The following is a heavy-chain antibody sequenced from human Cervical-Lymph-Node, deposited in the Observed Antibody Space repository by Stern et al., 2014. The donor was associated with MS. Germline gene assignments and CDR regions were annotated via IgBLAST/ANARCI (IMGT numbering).Heavy chain of an antibody. CDR1: GFTFSNSW. CDR3: TILSGPFDH. CDR2: INSDGCTA. J-gene: IGHJ4*02. Sequence: EVQLVESGGGLVQLGGSLRLSCAASGFTFSNSWMHWVRQAPGKGLGWVPRINSDGCTATFAESVKGRFIISRDNAKNSLYLQMSSLRAEATAVYYCTILSGPFDHWGQGTLVTVSS. V-gene: IGHV3-74*02. D-gene: IGHD3-10*01.